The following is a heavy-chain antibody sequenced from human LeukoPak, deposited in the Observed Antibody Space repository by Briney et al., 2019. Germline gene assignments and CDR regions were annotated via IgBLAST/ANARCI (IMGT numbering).Heavy chain of an antibody. V-gene: IGHV4-61*02. CDR3: AKNPRLLDWFDP. J-gene: IGHJ5*02. CDR2: IYTSGST. D-gene: IGHD3-22*01. Sequence: SETLSLTCTVSGGSISSGSYYWSWIRQPAGKGLEWIGRIYTSGSTNYNPSLKSRVTISVDTSKNQFSLELSSVTAADTAVYYCAKNPRLLDWFDPWGQGTLVTVSS. CDR1: GGSISSGSYY.